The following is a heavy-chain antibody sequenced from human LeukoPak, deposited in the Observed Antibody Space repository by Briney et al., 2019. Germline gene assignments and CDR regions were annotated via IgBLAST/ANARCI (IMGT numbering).Heavy chain of an antibody. V-gene: IGHV3-21*01. D-gene: IGHD3-10*01. Sequence: PGWSLRLSCAASGFTFSSYSMKWVRQAPGKGLEWVSSISSSSSYIYYADSVKGRFTISRDNAKNSLYLQMNSLRAEDTAMYYCARVYGSGSYYPDYWGQGTLVTVSS. J-gene: IGHJ4*02. CDR1: GFTFSSYS. CDR2: ISSSSSYI. CDR3: ARVYGSGSYYPDY.